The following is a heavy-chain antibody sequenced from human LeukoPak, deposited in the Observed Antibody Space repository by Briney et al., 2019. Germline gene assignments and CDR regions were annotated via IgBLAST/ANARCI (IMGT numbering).Heavy chain of an antibody. V-gene: IGHV3-11*01. D-gene: IGHD3-3*01. J-gene: IGHJ4*02. Sequence: PGGSLRLSCAASGFTFSDYYMSWIRQAPGKGLEWVSYISSSGSTIYYADSVKGRFTISRDNAKNSLYLQMNSLRAEDAAVYYCARALGDFLEYYFDYWGQGTLVTVSS. CDR2: ISSSGSTI. CDR3: ARALGDFLEYYFDY. CDR1: GFTFSDYY.